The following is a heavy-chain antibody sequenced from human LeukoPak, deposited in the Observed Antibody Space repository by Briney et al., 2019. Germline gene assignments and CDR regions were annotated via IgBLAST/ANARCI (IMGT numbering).Heavy chain of an antibody. CDR1: GDSLNTYY. CDR3: ARAVRGVVTSNWFDP. J-gene: IGHJ5*02. D-gene: IGHD2-21*02. Sequence: SETLSLTCTVSGDSLNTYYWTWIRQTPGKELEWIGFVASSGTSNYNPSLKSRVSISIDTSKNQFSLALTSVTPADTAVYYCARAVRGVVTSNWFDPWGQGTLVSVSS. V-gene: IGHV4-59*01. CDR2: VASSGTS.